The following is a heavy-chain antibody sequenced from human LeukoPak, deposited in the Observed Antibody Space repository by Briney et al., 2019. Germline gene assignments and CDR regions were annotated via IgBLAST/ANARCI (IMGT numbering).Heavy chain of an antibody. V-gene: IGHV3-23*01. D-gene: IGHD2-2*01. Sequence: GGSLRLSCAASGFTFSSYAMSWVRQAPGKGLEWVSDISGSRGSTYYADSVKGRFTISRDISKNTLYLQMNSLRAEDTAVYYCARSIGYCSSTSCLFYFDYWGQGTLVTVSS. CDR2: ISGSRGST. CDR3: ARSIGYCSSTSCLFYFDY. CDR1: GFTFSSYA. J-gene: IGHJ4*02.